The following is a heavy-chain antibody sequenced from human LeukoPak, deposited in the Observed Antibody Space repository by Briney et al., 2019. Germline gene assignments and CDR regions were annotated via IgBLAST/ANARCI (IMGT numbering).Heavy chain of an antibody. CDR2: IWYDGSIK. CDR3: ARDPMTAAGSKDGMDV. J-gene: IGHJ6*02. Sequence: GGSLRLSCAASGFTFSSYGMHWVRQAPGEGLEWVAVIWYDGSIKFYVDSVKGRFTISRDNSKNTLYLQMNSLRAEDTAVYYCARDPMTAAGSKDGMDVWGQGTTVTVSS. D-gene: IGHD6-13*01. CDR1: GFTFSSYG. V-gene: IGHV3-33*01.